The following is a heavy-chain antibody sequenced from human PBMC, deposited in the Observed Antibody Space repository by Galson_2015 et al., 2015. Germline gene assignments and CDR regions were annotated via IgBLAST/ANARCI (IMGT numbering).Heavy chain of an antibody. CDR1: GGTFSSYA. CDR2: IILIFGTA. D-gene: IGHD6-19*01. CDR3: ARSSGVAVAGTSPYYYYGMDV. V-gene: IGHV1-69*01. Sequence: SCKASGGTFSSYAISWVRQAPGQGLEWMGGIILIFGTANYAQKFQGRVTITADEFTSTAYMEVSSLRSEDTAVYYCARSSGVAVAGTSPYYYYGMDVWGQGTTVTVSS. J-gene: IGHJ6*02.